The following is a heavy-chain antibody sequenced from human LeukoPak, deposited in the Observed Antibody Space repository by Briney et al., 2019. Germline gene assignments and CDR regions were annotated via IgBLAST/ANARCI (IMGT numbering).Heavy chain of an antibody. Sequence: SETLSFKSTGSTFSISTSSYYWRSLRQPPERGLEWIGSIDYSGSTYYNPSLKSRVTISVDTSKNQFSLKLSSVTAADTAVYYCARHPQGVATTSDYWGQGTLVTVSS. CDR3: ARHPQGVATTSDY. CDR2: IDYSGST. J-gene: IGHJ4*02. V-gene: IGHV4-39*01. D-gene: IGHD5-12*01. CDR1: TFSISTSSYY.